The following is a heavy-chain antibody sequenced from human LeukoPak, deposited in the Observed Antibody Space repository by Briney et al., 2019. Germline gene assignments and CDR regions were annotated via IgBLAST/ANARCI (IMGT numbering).Heavy chain of an antibody. CDR1: GGSFSGYS. Sequence: PTETLSLTCAVYGGSFSGYSWSWVRQPPGKGLEWIGEINHSGSTNYNPSLKSRVTISVDTSKKQFSLKLSSVTAADTAVYYCARGRLLVWFDPWGQGTLVTVSS. D-gene: IGHD2-21*01. CDR2: INHSGST. CDR3: ARGRLLVWFDP. V-gene: IGHV4-34*01. J-gene: IGHJ5*02.